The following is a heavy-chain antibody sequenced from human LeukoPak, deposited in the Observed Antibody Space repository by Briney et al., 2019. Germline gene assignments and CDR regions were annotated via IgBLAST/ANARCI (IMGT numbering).Heavy chain of an antibody. Sequence: GGSLRLSCAASGFTVSSNYMSWVRQAPGKGLEWVSVIYNNGNTYYPDSVKGRFTISRDNSQNTLYLQMNSLRAADTAVYYCAREVTGGNPFDYWGQGTLVTVSS. V-gene: IGHV3-53*01. CDR1: GFTVSSNY. CDR3: AREVTGGNPFDY. CDR2: IYNNGNT. D-gene: IGHD4-23*01. J-gene: IGHJ4*02.